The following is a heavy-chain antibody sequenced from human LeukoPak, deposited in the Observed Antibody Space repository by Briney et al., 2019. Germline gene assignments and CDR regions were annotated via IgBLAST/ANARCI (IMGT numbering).Heavy chain of an antibody. V-gene: IGHV3-74*01. CDR2: IHKGSPA. Sequence: GGSLRLSCGAPGFTFSRDWMPGVRRAPGKVRGWVSRIHKGSPATYADPVKRRFTISRGNAKNTLYLQMDRLRVEDTAVYYCAKEGAAGPTPFYYYGMDVWGQGTTVTVSS. D-gene: IGHD6-13*01. CDR1: GFTFSRDW. J-gene: IGHJ6*02. CDR3: AKEGAAGPTPFYYYGMDV.